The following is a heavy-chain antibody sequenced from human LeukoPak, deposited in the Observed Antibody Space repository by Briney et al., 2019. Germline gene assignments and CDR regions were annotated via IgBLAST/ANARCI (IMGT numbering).Heavy chain of an antibody. Sequence: SETLSLTCTVSGGSISSYYWSWIWQPPGKGLEWIGYIYYSGSTNYNPSLKSRVTISVDTSKNQFSLKLSSVTAADTAVYYCARAGVVVVPAANMDADYYYYYGMDVWGQGTTVTVSS. V-gene: IGHV4-59*01. D-gene: IGHD2-2*01. CDR2: IYYSGST. CDR1: GGSISSYY. J-gene: IGHJ6*02. CDR3: ARAGVVVVPAANMDADYYYYYGMDV.